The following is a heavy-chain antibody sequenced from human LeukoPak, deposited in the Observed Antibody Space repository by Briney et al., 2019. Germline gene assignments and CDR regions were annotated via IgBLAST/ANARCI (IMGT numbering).Heavy chain of an antibody. D-gene: IGHD3-10*01. CDR2: LTRTGRTT. Sequence: PGGSLRLSCAASGFTFNTHAMSWVRQAPEKGLEWVSCLTRTGRTTYYADSVKGRFTISRDNLKNTVYLQMNSLRGEDTAIYYCAKDRPNFYEASGSYYKMKGDFWGQGTLVTVSS. CDR1: GFTFNTHA. CDR3: AKDRPNFYEASGSYYKMKGDF. J-gene: IGHJ4*02. V-gene: IGHV3-23*01.